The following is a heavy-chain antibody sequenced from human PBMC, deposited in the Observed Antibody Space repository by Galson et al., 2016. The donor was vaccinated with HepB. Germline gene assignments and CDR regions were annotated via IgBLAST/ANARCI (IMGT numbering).Heavy chain of an antibody. CDR3: ARGAPYWTGYYFFDS. Sequence: SLRLSCAASGFTFSNYDMHWVRQVTGRGLEWISAVGTTGDTHYPDSVKGRFTISRENAKNSFYLQMDSLRDGDTAVYYCARGAPYWTGYYFFDSWVQGALVTVAS. CDR2: VGTTGDT. CDR1: GFTFSNYD. D-gene: IGHD3/OR15-3a*01. V-gene: IGHV3-13*01. J-gene: IGHJ4*02.